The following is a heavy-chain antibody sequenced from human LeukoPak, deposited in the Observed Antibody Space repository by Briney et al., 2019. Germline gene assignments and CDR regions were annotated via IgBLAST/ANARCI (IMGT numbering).Heavy chain of an antibody. Sequence: PSETLSLTCAVYGGSFSSYYWSWIRQPPGKGLEWIGYIYYTGSTNYNPSLKSRVTISVDTSKNQFSLRLSSVTAADTAVYYCARQREYYESSGYYSFDYWGQGALVTVS. CDR1: GGSFSSYY. CDR2: IYYTGST. V-gene: IGHV4-59*08. J-gene: IGHJ4*02. CDR3: ARQREYYESSGYYSFDY. D-gene: IGHD3-22*01.